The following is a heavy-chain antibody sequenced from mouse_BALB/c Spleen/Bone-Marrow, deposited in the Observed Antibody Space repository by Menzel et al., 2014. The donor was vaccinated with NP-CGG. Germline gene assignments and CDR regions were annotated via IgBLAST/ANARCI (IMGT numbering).Heavy chain of an antibody. Sequence: EVKVVESGGGLVQPGGSLKLSCAASGFTFSSYTMSWVRRTPEKRLEWVTYISNGGVSTYYADAVKGRFTISRDNAKNTLYLQMSSLKSEDTAMYYCTRDGYDVGGAMDYWGQGTSVTVSS. D-gene: IGHD2-2*01. CDR3: TRDGYDVGGAMDY. CDR1: GFTFSSYT. V-gene: IGHV5-12-2*01. J-gene: IGHJ4*01. CDR2: ISNGGVST.